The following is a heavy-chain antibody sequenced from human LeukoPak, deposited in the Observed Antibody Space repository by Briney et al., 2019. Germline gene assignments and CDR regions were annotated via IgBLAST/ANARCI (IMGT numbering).Heavy chain of an antibody. D-gene: IGHD6-19*01. CDR1: GFTFSSYG. CDR2: ISSSGSTI. V-gene: IGHV3-48*03. CDR3: TRKQKVYQCLVPYNWFDP. J-gene: IGHJ5*02. Sequence: PGGSLRLSCAASGFTFSSYGMNWVRQAPGKGLEWVSYISSSGSTIYYADSVKGRFTISRDNAKNSLYLQMNSLRAGDTAVYYCTRKQKVYQCLVPYNWFDPWGQGTLVTVSS.